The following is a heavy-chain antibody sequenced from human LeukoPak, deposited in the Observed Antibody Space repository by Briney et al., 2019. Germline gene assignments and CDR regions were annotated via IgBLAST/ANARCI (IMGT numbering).Heavy chain of an antibody. J-gene: IGHJ4*02. CDR2: INSDGTDT. CDR3: ARGAWGYSVHFDN. Sequence: GGSLRLSCATSGFTLSSFYMHWVRQRPGKGLVWVSRINSDGTDTKYADSAKGRFTISRDNTKNTVYLQMNNLGAEDTAVYYCARGAWGYSVHFDNWDQGALVTVSS. D-gene: IGHD3-16*01. CDR1: GFTLSSFY. V-gene: IGHV3-74*03.